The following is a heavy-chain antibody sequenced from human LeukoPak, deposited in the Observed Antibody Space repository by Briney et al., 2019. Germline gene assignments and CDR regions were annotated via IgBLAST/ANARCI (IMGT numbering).Heavy chain of an antibody. D-gene: IGHD4-17*01. V-gene: IGHV1-69*13. CDR3: ARDTPRHYGDYANWFDP. CDR1: GSTFSSDA. J-gene: IGHJ5*02. CDR2: IIPIFGTA. Sequence: SVKVSCKASGSTFSSDAISWVRQAPGQGLEWMGRIIPIFGTANYAQKFQGRVTITADESTSTAYMELSSLRSEDTAVYYCARDTPRHYGDYANWFDPWGQGTLVAVSS.